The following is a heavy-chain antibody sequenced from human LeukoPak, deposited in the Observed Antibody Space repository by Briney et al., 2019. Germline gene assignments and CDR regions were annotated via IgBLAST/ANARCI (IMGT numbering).Heavy chain of an antibody. CDR1: GFTFSSYA. Sequence: GRSLRLSCAASGFTFSSYAMHWVRQAPGKGLEWVAVISYDGSNKYYADSVKGRFTISRDNSKNTLYLQMNSLRAEDTAVNYCARFISHPLLDIWGQGTMVTVSS. V-gene: IGHV3-30*01. J-gene: IGHJ3*02. D-gene: IGHD3-10*01. CDR2: ISYDGSNK. CDR3: ARFISHPLLDI.